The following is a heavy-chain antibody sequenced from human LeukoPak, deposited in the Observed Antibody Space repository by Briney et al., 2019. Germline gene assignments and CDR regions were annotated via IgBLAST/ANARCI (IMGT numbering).Heavy chain of an antibody. Sequence: GSLRLSCTGSAFTLSSSAFHWVRQAPGKGLEWLSVISFDGNNIHYADSVKGRFTVFRDNSRHTLYLQMNSLGPEDTAVYYCATLYDSAGYYRTPNDSWGQGTLVTVSS. D-gene: IGHD3-22*01. CDR1: AFTLSSSA. CDR3: ATLYDSAGYYRTPNDS. V-gene: IGHV3-30-3*01. J-gene: IGHJ4*02. CDR2: ISFDGNNI.